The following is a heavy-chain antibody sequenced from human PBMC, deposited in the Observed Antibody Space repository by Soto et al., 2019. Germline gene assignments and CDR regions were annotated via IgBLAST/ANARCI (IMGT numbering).Heavy chain of an antibody. CDR1: GNTFASHG. V-gene: IGHV1-18*01. CDR3: ARVDPRGVAVVCVY. CDR2: ISGFNGQT. Sequence: QVQLVQSGPEVKKPGASVKVSCKASGNTFASHGFSWGRQAPGQGLEWMGWISGFNGQTNYALKFQGRVTLTTDTSTSTAYMELRSLRSDDTAVYFCARVDPRGVAVVCVYWGQGTLVTVSS. J-gene: IGHJ4*02. D-gene: IGHD3-22*01.